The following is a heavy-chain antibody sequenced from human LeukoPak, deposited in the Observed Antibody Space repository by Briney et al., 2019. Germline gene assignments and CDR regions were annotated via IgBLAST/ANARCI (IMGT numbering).Heavy chain of an antibody. D-gene: IGHD6-13*01. V-gene: IGHV3-72*01. J-gene: IGHJ4*02. Sequence: GGSLRLSCAASGFSFSDSFMSWVRQAPGKGLEWVGRSRYKADSYTAQYAASVRGRFTISRDESKNSLYLQIGSLETEDAAVYYCATSSWYRLAYWGQGSLVTVSS. CDR3: ATSSWYRLAY. CDR1: GFSFSDSF. CDR2: SRYKADSYTA.